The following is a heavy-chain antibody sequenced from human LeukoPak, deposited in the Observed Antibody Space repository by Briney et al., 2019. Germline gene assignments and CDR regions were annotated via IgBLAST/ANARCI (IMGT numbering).Heavy chain of an antibody. CDR3: ARDLTGGTFQGGGSLYFDY. J-gene: IGHJ4*02. Sequence: GASVTLSCTASGYSFTGYYIHWVRQAPGPGLEWMGWINPNSGGTNYAQKFQGRVTMTRDTSISTAYMELSSLRSDDTAVYYCARDLTGGTFQGGGSLYFDYWGQGTLVTVSS. CDR2: INPNSGGT. D-gene: IGHD1-26*01. CDR1: GYSFTGYY. V-gene: IGHV1-2*02.